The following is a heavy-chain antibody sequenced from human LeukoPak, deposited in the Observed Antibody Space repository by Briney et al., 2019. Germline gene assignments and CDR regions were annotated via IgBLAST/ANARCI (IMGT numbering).Heavy chain of an antibody. J-gene: IGHJ3*01. V-gene: IGHV3-64*01. CDR2: ISSNGIYT. CDR1: GFTFSDYG. D-gene: IGHD4-17*01. CDR3: ARGPTVITFNAFDV. Sequence: GGSLRLSCAASGFTFSDYGMNWVRQAPGKGLEHVSGISSNGIYTYYANSVKGRFTISRDNSKNTLYLQMGSLRAEDMAVYYCARGPTVITFNAFDVWGQGTMVTVSS.